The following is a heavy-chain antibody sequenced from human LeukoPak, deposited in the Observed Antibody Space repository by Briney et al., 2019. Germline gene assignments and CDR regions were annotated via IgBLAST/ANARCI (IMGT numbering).Heavy chain of an antibody. CDR2: IYHSGST. CDR1: GYSISSGYY. V-gene: IGHV4-38-2*01. J-gene: IGHJ4*02. Sequence: SETLSLTCAVSGYSISSGYYWGWIRQPPGKGMEWIGSIYHSGSTYNNPHLKSRVTISVDTSKNQFSLKLSSVTAADTAVYYCARHVRGATGYWGQGTLVTVSS. CDR3: ARHVRGATGY. D-gene: IGHD1-26*01.